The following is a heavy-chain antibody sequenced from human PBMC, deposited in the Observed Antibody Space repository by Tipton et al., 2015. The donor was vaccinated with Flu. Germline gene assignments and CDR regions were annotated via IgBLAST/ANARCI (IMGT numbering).Heavy chain of an antibody. V-gene: IGHV4-61*02. J-gene: IGHJ6*02. CDR3: ARDPSRYYYDSSGMDV. Sequence: TLSLTCTVSGGSISSGSYYWSWIRQPAGKGLEWIGRIDTSGSPNYNPPLKSRVTISVETSKNQFSLKLSSVTAADTAVYYCARDPSRYYYDSSGMDVWGQGTTVTVSS. CDR2: IDTSGSP. CDR1: GGSISSGSYY. D-gene: IGHD3-22*01.